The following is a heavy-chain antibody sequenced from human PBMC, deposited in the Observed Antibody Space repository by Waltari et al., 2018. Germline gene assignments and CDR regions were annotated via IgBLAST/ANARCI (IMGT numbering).Heavy chain of an antibody. CDR1: GFTFSDYY. Sequence: QVQLVESGGGLVKPGGSLRLSCAASGFTFSDYYMSWIRQAPGKGLEWVSSLSSGSGYSYYADSVKGRFTISRDNAKNALYLQMNSLSAEDTALYYCARSAWFDYWGQGTLVTVSS. J-gene: IGHJ4*02. CDR2: LSSGSGYS. CDR3: ARSAWFDY. V-gene: IGHV3-11*06.